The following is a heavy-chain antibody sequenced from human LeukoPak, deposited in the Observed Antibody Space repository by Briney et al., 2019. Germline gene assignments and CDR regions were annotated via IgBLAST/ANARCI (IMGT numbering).Heavy chain of an antibody. CDR1: GFTFTMFG. D-gene: IGHD3-3*01. J-gene: IGHJ3*02. CDR2: IDARSGVV. CDR3: ARTYDFGRGPPGDAFDN. Sequence: GGSLRLSCAASGFTFTMFGMNWVRQAPGKGLEWVSYIDARSGVVYYADSVQGRFTISRDDAKDSVFLQMNSLRVDDTAVYYCARTYDFGRGPPGDAFDNWGQGTLVTVPS. V-gene: IGHV3-48*01.